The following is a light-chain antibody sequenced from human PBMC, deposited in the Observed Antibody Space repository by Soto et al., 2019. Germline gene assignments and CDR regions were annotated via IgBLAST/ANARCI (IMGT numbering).Light chain of an antibody. Sequence: IQMTQSPSSLSASVGDRVTITCRASQRISSYLNWYQQKPGKAPRLLIYAASSLQSGVPSGFSGSGSATSVTLTISSVQPEDSAIYYCQQTYTTPWTFGQGTKVEIK. CDR2: AAS. CDR1: QRISSY. V-gene: IGKV1-39*01. J-gene: IGKJ1*01. CDR3: QQTYTTPWT.